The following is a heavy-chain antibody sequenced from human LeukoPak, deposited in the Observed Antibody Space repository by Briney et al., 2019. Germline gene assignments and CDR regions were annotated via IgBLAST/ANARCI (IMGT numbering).Heavy chain of an antibody. CDR3: ARTTEAHSWRTRYYDYYMDV. D-gene: IGHD6-13*01. V-gene: IGHV4-59*01. Sequence: SETLSLTCTVSGGSISSYYWSWIRQPPGKGLEWIGYIYYSGSTNYNPSLKSRVSISVDTSKNQFSLKLSSVTAADTAVYYCARTTEAHSWRTRYYDYYMDVWGKGTTVTVSS. J-gene: IGHJ6*03. CDR2: IYYSGST. CDR1: GGSISSYY.